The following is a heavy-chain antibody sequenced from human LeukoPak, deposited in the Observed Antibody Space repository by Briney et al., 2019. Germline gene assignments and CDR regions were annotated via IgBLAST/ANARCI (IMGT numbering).Heavy chain of an antibody. Sequence: ASVKVSCKVSGYTLSELFIHWVRQAPGKGLEWMGGFDPEDGETIYAQKFQGRVTMTEDTSTDTAYMELSRLRSDDTAVYYCARGRRPIIAAALGWFDPWGQGTLVTVSS. V-gene: IGHV1-24*01. D-gene: IGHD6-13*01. CDR2: FDPEDGET. J-gene: IGHJ5*02. CDR1: GYTLSELF. CDR3: ARGRRPIIAAALGWFDP.